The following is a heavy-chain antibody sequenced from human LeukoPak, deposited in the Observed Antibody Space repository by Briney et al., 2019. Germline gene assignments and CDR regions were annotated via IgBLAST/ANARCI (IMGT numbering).Heavy chain of an antibody. J-gene: IGHJ4*02. Sequence: QPGRSLRLSCAASGFTFSSYGMHWVRQAPGKGLEWVAVISYDGSNKYYADSVKGRFTISRDNSKNTLYLQMNSLRAEDTAVYYCARDPRKDLKYSSGWYGDYWGQGTLVTVSS. D-gene: IGHD6-19*01. CDR3: ARDPRKDLKYSSGWYGDY. CDR2: ISYDGSNK. CDR1: GFTFSSYG. V-gene: IGHV3-30*03.